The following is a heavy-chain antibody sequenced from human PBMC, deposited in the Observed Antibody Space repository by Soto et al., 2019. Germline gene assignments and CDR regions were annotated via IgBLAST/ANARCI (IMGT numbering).Heavy chain of an antibody. V-gene: IGHV2-5*02. D-gene: IGHD3-9*01. CDR2: IFWDDDK. CDR3: PHSPIRGYYDILVGTFDI. J-gene: IGHJ3*02. Sequence: SGPTLVNPTQTLTLTCTFSGFSLSTNGVGVGWIRQPPGKALEWLALIFWDDDKRYRPSLKNRLTITKDTSKNEVVLTMTNMDPVDTATYYCPHSPIRGYYDILVGTFDIWGQGTMVTVS. CDR1: GFSLSTNGVG.